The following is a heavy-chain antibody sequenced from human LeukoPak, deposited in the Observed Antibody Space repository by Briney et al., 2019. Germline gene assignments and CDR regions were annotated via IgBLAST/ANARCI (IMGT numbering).Heavy chain of an antibody. V-gene: IGHV4-38-2*01. Sequence: SETLSLTCAVSGYSISSGYYWGWIRQPPGKGLEWIGSIYHSGSTYYNPSLKSRVTISVDTSQNQFSLKLSSVTAADTAGYCCARARRGSGSYYTRGYFDYWGQGTLVTVSS. J-gene: IGHJ4*02. CDR3: ARARRGSGSYYTRGYFDY. D-gene: IGHD3-10*01. CDR2: IYHSGST. CDR1: GYSISSGYY.